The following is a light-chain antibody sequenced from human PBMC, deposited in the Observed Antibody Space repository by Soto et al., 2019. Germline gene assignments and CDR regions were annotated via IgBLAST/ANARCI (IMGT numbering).Light chain of an antibody. J-gene: IGKJ2*01. CDR2: AAS. V-gene: IGKV1-39*01. CDR1: QSISSY. Sequence: DIQMTQSPSSLSASVGDRVTITCRASQSISSYLNWYQQKRGKAPNLLIYAASSLQSGVPSRFSGSGSGTDFTLTISSLQPEDFATYYCQQSYSTPYTFGQGTKLEIK. CDR3: QQSYSTPYT.